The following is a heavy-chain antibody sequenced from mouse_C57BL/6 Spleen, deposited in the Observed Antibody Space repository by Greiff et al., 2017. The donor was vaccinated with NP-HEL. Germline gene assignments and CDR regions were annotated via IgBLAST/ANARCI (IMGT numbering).Heavy chain of an antibody. V-gene: IGHV1-50*01. CDR2: IDPSDSYT. CDR3: ARVGHYYGSRNYAMDD. J-gene: IGHJ4*01. D-gene: IGHD1-1*01. Sequence: VQLQQSGAELVKPGASVKLSCKASGYTFTSYWMPWVKQRPGQGLEWIGEIDPSDSYTNYTQKFKGQATLTVDTSSSTAYMQPSSLTSEDSAGEYGARVGHYYGSRNYAMDDWGKGASVTVSS. CDR1: GYTFTSYW.